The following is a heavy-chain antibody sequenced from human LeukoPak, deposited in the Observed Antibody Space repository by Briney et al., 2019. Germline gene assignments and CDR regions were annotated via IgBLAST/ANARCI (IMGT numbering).Heavy chain of an antibody. D-gene: IGHD2-15*01. CDR2: IYYSGST. CDR3: ASKHRFCSRGSCRTGFDP. CDR1: GGSISSSSYY. J-gene: IGHJ5*02. V-gene: IGHV4-39*01. Sequence: SETLSLTCTVSGGSISSSSYYWGWIRQPPGKGLEWIGSIYYSGSTYYNPSLKSRVTISVDTSKNQFSLKLSSVTAADTAVYYCASKHRFCSRGSCRTGFDPWGQGTLVTVSS.